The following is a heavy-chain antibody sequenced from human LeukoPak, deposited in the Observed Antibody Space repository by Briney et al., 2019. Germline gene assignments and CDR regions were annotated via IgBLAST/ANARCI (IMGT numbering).Heavy chain of an antibody. J-gene: IGHJ3*01. V-gene: IGHV3-23*01. CDR2: ITGTGGHT. CDR1: GFTFSNAW. CDR3: AKVRDTRDWYKDAFDV. Sequence: GGSLRLSCAASGFTFSNAWMSWVRQAPGKGLEWVSAITGTGGHTYYAASVQGRFTVSRDNSKNTLYLQMSSLTAEDTAMYYCAKVRDTRDWYKDAFDVWGQGTRVTVSS. D-gene: IGHD6-19*01.